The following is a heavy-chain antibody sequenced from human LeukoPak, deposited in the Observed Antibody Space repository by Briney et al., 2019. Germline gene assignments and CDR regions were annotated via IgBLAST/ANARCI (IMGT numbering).Heavy chain of an antibody. CDR1: GGSFSGYY. V-gene: IGHV4-34*01. CDR3: ARDILMVGATHYFDY. CDR2: INHSGGT. D-gene: IGHD1-26*01. Sequence: SETLSLTCAVYGGSFSGYYWSWIRQPPGKGLEWIGEINHSGGTNYNPSLKSRVTISVDTSKNQFSLKVTSVTAADTAVYYCARDILMVGATHYFDYWGQGTLVTVSS. J-gene: IGHJ4*02.